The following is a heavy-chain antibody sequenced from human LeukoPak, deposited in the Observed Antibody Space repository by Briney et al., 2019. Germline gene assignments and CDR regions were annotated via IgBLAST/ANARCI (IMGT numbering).Heavy chain of an antibody. V-gene: IGHV1-46*01. D-gene: IGHD1-26*01. CDR1: GYTLTELS. Sequence: ASVKVSCKVSGYTLTELSMHWVRQAPGQGLEWMGIINPSGGSTSYAQKFQGRVTMTRDTSTSTVYMELSSLRSEDTAVYYCARDRGGSYDWFDPWGQGTLVTVSS. J-gene: IGHJ5*02. CDR2: INPSGGST. CDR3: ARDRGGSYDWFDP.